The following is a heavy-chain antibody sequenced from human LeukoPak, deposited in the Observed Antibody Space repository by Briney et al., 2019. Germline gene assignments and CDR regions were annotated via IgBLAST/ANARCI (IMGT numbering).Heavy chain of an antibody. CDR2: INPNSGGT. J-gene: IGHJ4*02. D-gene: IGHD3-16*01. Sequence: GASLRLSCKASGYTFTGYYMHWVRQAPGQGLEWMACINPNSGGTNYAETLKGRVTMTRDTSNNTAYMELSRLRSDDTAVYYCARLITFGGVSDYWGQGTLVTVSS. V-gene: IGHV1-2*02. CDR3: ARLITFGGVSDY. CDR1: GYTFTGYY.